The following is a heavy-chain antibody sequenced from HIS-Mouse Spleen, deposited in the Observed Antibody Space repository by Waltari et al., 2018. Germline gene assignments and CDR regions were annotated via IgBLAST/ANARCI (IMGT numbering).Heavy chain of an antibody. Sequence: QLQLQESGPGLVKPSETLSLTCPVSGGSISSSRYYWGWIRQPPGKGLEWIGSIYYSGSTYYNPSLKSRVTISVDTSKNQFSLKLSSVTAADTAVYYCAREIPYSSSWYDWYFDLWGRGTPHCLL. D-gene: IGHD6-13*01. J-gene: IGHJ2*01. CDR2: IYYSGST. V-gene: IGHV4-39*07. CDR1: GGSISSSRYY. CDR3: AREIPYSSSWYDWYFDL.